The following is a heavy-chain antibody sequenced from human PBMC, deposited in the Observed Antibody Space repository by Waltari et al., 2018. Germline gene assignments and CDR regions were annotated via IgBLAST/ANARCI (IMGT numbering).Heavy chain of an antibody. D-gene: IGHD4-17*01. V-gene: IGHV4-39*01. CDR3: ARQASFTVTMGY. Sequence: QLQLQESGPGLVKPSETLSLTCTVSGGSISSSSYYWGWIRQPPGKGLEWIGSIYYSGATYYNPSLTSRVTISVDTSNNQFSLKLSSVTAADTAAYYCARQASFTVTMGYWGQGTLVTVSS. J-gene: IGHJ4*02. CDR2: IYYSGAT. CDR1: GGSISSSSYY.